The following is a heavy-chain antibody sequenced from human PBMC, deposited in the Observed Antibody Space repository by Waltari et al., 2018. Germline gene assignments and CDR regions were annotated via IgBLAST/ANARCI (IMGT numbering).Heavy chain of an antibody. D-gene: IGHD3-22*01. Sequence: EVQLVQSGAEVKKPGESLKISCKGSGYSFTSYWIGWVRQMPGKGLEWMGILYPGASGTSSSPSFQGQVTISADKSISTAYLQWSSLKASDTAMYYCARQDDSSGYYSLDYWGQGTLVTVSS. CDR3: ARQDDSSGYYSLDY. V-gene: IGHV5-51*01. J-gene: IGHJ4*02. CDR2: LYPGASGT. CDR1: GYSFTSYW.